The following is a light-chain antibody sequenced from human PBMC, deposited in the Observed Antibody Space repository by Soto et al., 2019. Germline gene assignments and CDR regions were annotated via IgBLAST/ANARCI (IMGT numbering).Light chain of an antibody. CDR1: QGIRNL. V-gene: IGKV1D-16*01. CDR2: GTS. CDR3: QQYDSYPIT. J-gene: IGKJ5*01. Sequence: DIRVTQSPSSLSASVGDRFTITCRSSQGIRNLLVWYQQKPEKAPKSLIYGTSNLESGVPSRFSGSGSGTDYTLTISSLQPEDFATYYCQQYDSYPITFGQRTRLEIK.